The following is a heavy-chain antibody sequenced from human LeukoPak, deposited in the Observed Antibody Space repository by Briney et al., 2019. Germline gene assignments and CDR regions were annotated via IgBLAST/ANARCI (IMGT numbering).Heavy chain of an antibody. CDR3: ARHGYNSSWYLKGKFDF. CDR2: GFYNGRA. J-gene: IGHJ4*02. V-gene: IGHV4-39*01. CDR1: GDSISGTAY. D-gene: IGHD6-13*01. Sequence: SETLSLTCTVSGDSISGTAYWGWIRQPPGKGLEWIGSGFYNGRAYYNPSLKSRVSISVDTSNNLYSLRLTSVTAADTAVYYCARHGYNSSWYLKGKFDFWGQGTLVTVSS.